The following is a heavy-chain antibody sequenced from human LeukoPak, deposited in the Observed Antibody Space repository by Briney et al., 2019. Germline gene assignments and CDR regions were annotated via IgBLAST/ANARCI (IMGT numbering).Heavy chain of an antibody. CDR3: SRENGAFSPFGY. CDR1: GGSITTTNW. CDR2: IHLSGRT. Sequence: SETLSLTCGVSGGSITTTNWWSWVRQPPGQDLEWIGEIHLSGRTNYNPSLNSRVTLALDTSKNHLSLSLTSVTAADTAVYYCSRENGAFSPFGYWGQGTLVTVPS. D-gene: IGHD2-8*01. J-gene: IGHJ4*02. V-gene: IGHV4-4*02.